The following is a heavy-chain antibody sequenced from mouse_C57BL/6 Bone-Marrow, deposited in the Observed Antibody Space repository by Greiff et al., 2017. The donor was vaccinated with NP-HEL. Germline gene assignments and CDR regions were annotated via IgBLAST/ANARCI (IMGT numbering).Heavy chain of an antibody. V-gene: IGHV8-12*01. CDR1: GFSLSTSGMG. D-gene: IGHD2-1*01. Sequence: QVTLKVCGPGILQSSQTLSLTCSFSGFSLSTSGMGVSWIRQPSGKGLEWLAHIYWDDDKRYNPSLKSRLTISKDTSRNQVFLKITSVDTADTATYYCARRLNYAYAMDYWGQGTSVTVSS. CDR2: IYWDDDK. J-gene: IGHJ4*01. CDR3: ARRLNYAYAMDY.